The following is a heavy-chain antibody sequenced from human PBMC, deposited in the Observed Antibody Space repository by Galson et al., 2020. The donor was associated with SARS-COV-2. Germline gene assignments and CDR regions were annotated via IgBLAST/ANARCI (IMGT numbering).Heavy chain of an antibody. V-gene: IGHV4-34*01. CDR3: AVSSTGYYYYGMDV. CDR1: AGSFRSYY. D-gene: IGHD2-2*01. CDR2: INHRGST. Sequence: SETLSLTCAVYAGSFRSYYWSWIRQPPGKGLEWIGVINHRGSTNYNPSLKSRVTISASKIQFSLRLSSVTAADTAVYYCAVSSTGYYYYGMDVWGQGTTVTVSS. J-gene: IGHJ6*02.